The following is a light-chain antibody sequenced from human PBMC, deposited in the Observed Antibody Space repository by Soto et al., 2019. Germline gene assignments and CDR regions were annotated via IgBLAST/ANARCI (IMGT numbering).Light chain of an antibody. Sequence: QTVVTQPTSLSASPGTSASLTSILHSGRNVSPYRIYWYQQRPGSPPQCLLRYKSDSDKQQASGVPSRFSGFKDVSANAGILSISVIHSEDEADYYCMIWHINAWVFGGATKLTVL. CDR3: MIWHINAWV. V-gene: IGLV5-45*01. J-gene: IGLJ3*02. CDR1: SGRNVSPYR. CDR2: YKSDSDK.